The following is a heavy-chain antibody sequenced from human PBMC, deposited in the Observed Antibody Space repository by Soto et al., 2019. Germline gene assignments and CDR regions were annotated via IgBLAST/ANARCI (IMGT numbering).Heavy chain of an antibody. D-gene: IGHD4-17*01. V-gene: IGHV3-23*04. J-gene: IGHJ4*02. CDR2: ISGSGGST. CDR1: GFTFDDYA. CDR3: AKDRPGDYEDYFDY. Sequence: EVQLVESGGGLVQPGRSLRLSCAASGFTFDDYAMHWVRQAPGKGLEWVSGISGSGGSTYYADSVKGRFTISRDNSKNTLYLQMNSLRAEDTAVYYCAKDRPGDYEDYFDYWGQGTLVTVSS.